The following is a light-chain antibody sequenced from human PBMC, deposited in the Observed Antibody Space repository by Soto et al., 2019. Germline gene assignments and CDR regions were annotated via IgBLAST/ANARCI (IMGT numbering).Light chain of an antibody. CDR2: DAS. CDR1: QTVRNNY. CDR3: QQCSSYPLT. Sequence: EFVLTQSPGTLSLSPGERATLSCRASQTVRNNYLAWYQQKPGQAPRFLIYDASSRATGIPDRFSGGGSGTDFTLTISRLEPEDFAVYYCQQCSSYPLTFGGGTKVEIK. J-gene: IGKJ4*01. V-gene: IGKV3-20*01.